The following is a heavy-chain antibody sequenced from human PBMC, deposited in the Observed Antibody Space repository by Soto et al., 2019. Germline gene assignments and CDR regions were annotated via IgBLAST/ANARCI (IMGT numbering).Heavy chain of an antibody. CDR1: GGSFSGYY. CDR3: ARGPRLRIAVAGTRWFDP. Sequence: SDTLSLNRAVYGGSFSGYYWSWIRQPPGKGLEWIGEINHSGSTNYNPSLKSRVTISVDTSKNQFSLKLSSVTAADTAVYYCARGPRLRIAVAGTRWFDPWGQGTLVTVSS. CDR2: INHSGST. V-gene: IGHV4-34*01. J-gene: IGHJ5*02. D-gene: IGHD6-19*01.